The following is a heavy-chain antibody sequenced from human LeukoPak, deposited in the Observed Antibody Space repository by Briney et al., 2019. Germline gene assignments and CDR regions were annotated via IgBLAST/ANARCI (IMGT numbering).Heavy chain of an antibody. D-gene: IGHD3-9*01. CDR2: ISSSSSYI. Sequence: SGGSLRLSCAASGFTFSSYSMNRVRQAPGKGLEWVSSISSSSSYIYYADSVKGRFTISRDNAKNSLYLQMNSLRAEDTAVYYCARGGDGGDYDILTGYYMDVWGKGTTVTVSS. J-gene: IGHJ6*03. V-gene: IGHV3-21*01. CDR3: ARGGDGGDYDILTGYYMDV. CDR1: GFTFSSYS.